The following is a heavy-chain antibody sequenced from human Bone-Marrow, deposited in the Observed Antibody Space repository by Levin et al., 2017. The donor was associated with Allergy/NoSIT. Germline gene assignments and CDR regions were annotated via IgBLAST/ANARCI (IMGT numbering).Heavy chain of an antibody. Sequence: RPGGSLRLSCAASGFTFSGSAMHWVRLAPGKGLEWVAVVSDDGSKIYYADSVKGRFTISRDNSKNTLFLQMNSLRPEDTAMYYCARTYDEFWSGYTMGYWGQGTLVTVSS. CDR3: ARTYDEFWSGYTMGY. J-gene: IGHJ4*02. V-gene: IGHV3-30*03. D-gene: IGHD3-3*01. CDR2: VSDDGSKI. CDR1: GFTFSGSA.